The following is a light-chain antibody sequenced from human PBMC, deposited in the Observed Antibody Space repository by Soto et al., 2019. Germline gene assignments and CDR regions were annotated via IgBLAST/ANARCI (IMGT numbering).Light chain of an antibody. V-gene: IGKV3-11*01. CDR1: ESVSSY. CDR3: QQRSNWPRP. Sequence: EIVLTQSPATLSLSPGERATLSCRASESVSSYLAWYQQKPGQAPRLLIYDASNRATGIPARFSGSGSGTDFTLLISILEPEDFAVYYCQQRSNWPRPFRQGTKLEIK. J-gene: IGKJ2*01. CDR2: DAS.